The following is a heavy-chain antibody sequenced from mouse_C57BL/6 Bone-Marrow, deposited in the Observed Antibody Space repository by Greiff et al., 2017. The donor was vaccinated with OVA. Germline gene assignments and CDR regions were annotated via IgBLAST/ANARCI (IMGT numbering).Heavy chain of an antibody. CDR2: ISDGGSYT. CDR1: GFTFSSYA. V-gene: IGHV5-4*01. CDR3: AREQYYGSSPWFAY. Sequence: EVQLVESGGGLVKPGGSLKLSCAASGFTFSSYAMSWVRQTPEKRLEWVATISDGGSYTYYPDNVKGRFTISRDNAKNNLYLQMSHLKSEDTAMYDCAREQYYGSSPWFAYWGQGTLVTVSA. J-gene: IGHJ3*01. D-gene: IGHD1-1*01.